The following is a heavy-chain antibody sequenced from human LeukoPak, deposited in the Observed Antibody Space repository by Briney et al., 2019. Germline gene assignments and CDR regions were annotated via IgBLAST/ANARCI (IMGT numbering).Heavy chain of an antibody. D-gene: IGHD2-2*01. CDR3: ARALGAPDQLLGTHYYGMDV. CDR2: IIPIFGTA. CDR1: GGTFSSYA. Sequence: ASVKVSCKASGGTFSSYAISWVRQAPGQGLEWMGGIIPIFGTANYAQKFQGRVTITAYESTSTAYMELSSLRSEDTAVYYCARALGAPDQLLGTHYYGMDVWGKGTTVTVSS. V-gene: IGHV1-69*13. J-gene: IGHJ6*04.